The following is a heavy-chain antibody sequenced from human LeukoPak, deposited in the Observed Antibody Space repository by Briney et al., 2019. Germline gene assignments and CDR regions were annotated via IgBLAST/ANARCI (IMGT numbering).Heavy chain of an antibody. D-gene: IGHD5-18*01. CDR1: GFTFSSYW. Sequence: GGSLRLSCAASGFTFSSYWMHWVRQAPGKGLVGVSRINSDGSSTSYADSVKGRFTISRDNAKNTLYLQMNSLRAEDTAVYYCARANPYSYGKYYYYYGMDVWGKGTTVTVSS. V-gene: IGHV3-74*01. J-gene: IGHJ6*04. CDR3: ARANPYSYGKYYYYYGMDV. CDR2: INSDGSST.